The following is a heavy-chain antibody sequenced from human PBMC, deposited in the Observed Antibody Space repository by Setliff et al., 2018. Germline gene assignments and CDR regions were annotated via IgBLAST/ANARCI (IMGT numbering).Heavy chain of an antibody. CDR2: IIPIFGTA. CDR3: ARAAKYDSSGYYGFWFDP. D-gene: IGHD3-22*01. Sequence: SVKVSCKASGGTFSSYAISWVRQAPGQGLEWMGWIIPIFGTANYAQNFQGRVTMTTDTSTSTAYMELRSLRSDDTAVYYCARAAKYDSSGYYGFWFDPWGQGTLVTVSS. CDR1: GGTFSSYA. V-gene: IGHV1-69*05. J-gene: IGHJ5*02.